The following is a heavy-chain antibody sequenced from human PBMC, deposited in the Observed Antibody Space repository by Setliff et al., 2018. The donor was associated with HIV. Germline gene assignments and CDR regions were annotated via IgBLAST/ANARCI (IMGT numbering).Heavy chain of an antibody. D-gene: IGHD1-26*01. J-gene: IGHJ6*02. V-gene: IGHV4-4*09. CDR1: GGSINNHY. CDR3: ARRSIVGVTRGFYYYGLDV. CDR2: IYISGTT. Sequence: SETLSLTCTVYGGSINNHYWYWIRQPPGKGLEWIGYIYISGTTNYNPSLKNRVTMSLDTSKTQVSLRLTSVTAADTAVYYCARRSIVGVTRGFYYYGLDVWGQGTTVTVSS.